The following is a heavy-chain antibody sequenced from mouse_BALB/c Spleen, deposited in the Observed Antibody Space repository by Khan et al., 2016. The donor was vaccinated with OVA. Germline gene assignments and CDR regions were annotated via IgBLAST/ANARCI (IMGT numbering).Heavy chain of an antibody. CDR3: ERGARYDKALYARDY. V-gene: IGHV9-3-1*01. CDR1: HYTFTNFG. CDR2: INTYTGEP. J-gene: IGHJ4*01. Sequence: QIQLVQPQPQLKTLEETIKDSCNAPHYTFTNFGMHSMKEAPSKGLKCMGWINTYTGEPTYAHVSKGRFASFLEPSAQPAYLQSNKLKNEDTAIYCCERGARYDKALYARDYGGQGTSVTVSS. D-gene: IGHD2-14*01.